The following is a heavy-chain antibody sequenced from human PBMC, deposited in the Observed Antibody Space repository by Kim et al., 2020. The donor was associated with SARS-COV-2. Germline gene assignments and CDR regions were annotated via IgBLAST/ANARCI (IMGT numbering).Heavy chain of an antibody. J-gene: IGHJ4*02. CDR3: AKDRVVLLWFGELSTTFDY. Sequence: GRFTISRDNSKNTLYLQMNSLRAEDTAVYYCAKDRVVLLWFGELSTTFDYWGQGTLVTVSS. V-gene: IGHV3-23*01. D-gene: IGHD3-10*01.